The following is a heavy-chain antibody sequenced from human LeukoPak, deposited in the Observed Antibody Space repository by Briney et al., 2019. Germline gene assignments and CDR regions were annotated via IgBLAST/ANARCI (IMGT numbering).Heavy chain of an antibody. Sequence: GRSLRLSCAASGFTFSSYPMHWVRQAPGKGLEWVAVISFDGNDEYYEDSVKGRFTISRDNSKNTLYLQMNSLRPEGTAVYYCARASAKTYFYNSRGFSYDMDVWGKGTTVTVSS. J-gene: IGHJ6*03. D-gene: IGHD3-22*01. V-gene: IGHV3-30*01. CDR1: GFTFSSYP. CDR2: ISFDGNDE. CDR3: ARASAKTYFYNSRGFSYDMDV.